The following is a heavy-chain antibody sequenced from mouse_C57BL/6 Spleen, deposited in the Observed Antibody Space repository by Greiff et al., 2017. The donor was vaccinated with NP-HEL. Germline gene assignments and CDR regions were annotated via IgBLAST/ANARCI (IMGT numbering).Heavy chain of an antibody. J-gene: IGHJ2*01. Sequence: QVQLKQPGAELVKPGASVKLSCKASGYTFTSYWMQWVKQRPGQGLEWIGEIDPSDSYTNYNQKFKAKATLTVDTSSSTAYMQLSSLTSEDSAVYYCARYYYGSYYFDYWGQGTTLTVSS. V-gene: IGHV1-50*01. CDR2: IDPSDSYT. CDR3: ARYYYGSYYFDY. CDR1: GYTFTSYW. D-gene: IGHD1-1*01.